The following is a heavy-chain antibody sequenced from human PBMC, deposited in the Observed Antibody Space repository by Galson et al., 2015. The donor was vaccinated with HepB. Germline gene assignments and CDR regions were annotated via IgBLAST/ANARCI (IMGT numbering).Heavy chain of an antibody. D-gene: IGHD2/OR15-2a*01. CDR3: ARAADQYFDY. CDR2: IDPSDGIA. Sequence: SVKVSCKAFGYSFTTGDYMHWVRQAPGQGLEWMGIIDPSDGIANYTQNFQGRVTMTRDTSTSTVYLEVSSLRSEDTAVYYCARAADQYFDYWGQGTPVTVSS. J-gene: IGHJ4*02. CDR1: GYSFTTGDY. V-gene: IGHV1-46*01.